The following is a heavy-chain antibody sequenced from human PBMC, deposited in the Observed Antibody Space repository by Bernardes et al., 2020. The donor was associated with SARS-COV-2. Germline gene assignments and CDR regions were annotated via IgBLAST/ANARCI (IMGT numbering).Heavy chain of an antibody. Sequence: GGSLRLSCAASGFTFSSYGMHWVRQAPGKGLEWVAFIWYDGSNKNYADSVTGRFAISRDNSKNTLYLQMNSLRAEDTAVYYCARDAYYYDRSGYYWGKYDYYGMDVWGQGTTVTVSS. CDR1: GFTFSSYG. J-gene: IGHJ6*02. D-gene: IGHD3-22*01. CDR2: IWYDGSNK. V-gene: IGHV3-33*01. CDR3: ARDAYYYDRSGYYWGKYDYYGMDV.